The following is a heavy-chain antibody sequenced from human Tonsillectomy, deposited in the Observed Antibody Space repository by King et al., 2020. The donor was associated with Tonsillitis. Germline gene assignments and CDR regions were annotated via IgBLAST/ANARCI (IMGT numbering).Heavy chain of an antibody. J-gene: IGHJ3*02. CDR3: ARERRIPKYIGSDYMRALDI. V-gene: IGHV4-34*01. Sequence: QVQLQQWGAGLLKPSETLSLTCAFYGGSFSDNYWSWVRQSPGKGLEWIGEINDSGITNSSPSLKSRVTISVDTSRSQFSLNLTSVTAADRGVYYCARERRIPKYIGSDYMRALDIWGQGTTVTVSS. D-gene: IGHD4-11*01. CDR1: GGSFSDNY. CDR2: INDSGIT.